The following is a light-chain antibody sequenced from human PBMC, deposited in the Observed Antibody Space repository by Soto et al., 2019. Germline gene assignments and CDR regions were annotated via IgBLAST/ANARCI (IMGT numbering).Light chain of an antibody. CDR3: SSYAGSNNRVV. CDR2: DVS. V-gene: IGLV2-8*01. Sequence: QSVLTQPPSASGSPGQSVTISCTGTSSDVGGYDYVSWYQQHPGKAPKVMIYDVSKRPSGVPDRFSGSKSGNTASLTVSGLQAEDEADYYCSSYAGSNNRVVFGGGTQLTVL. J-gene: IGLJ7*01. CDR1: SSDVGGYDY.